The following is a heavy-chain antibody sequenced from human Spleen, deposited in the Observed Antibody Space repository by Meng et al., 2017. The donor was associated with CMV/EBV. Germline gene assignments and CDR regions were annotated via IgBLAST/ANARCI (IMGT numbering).Heavy chain of an antibody. CDR2: IKQEGSEK. CDR3: AKEAGKVARSIIAARADF. V-gene: IGHV3-7*01. D-gene: IGHD6-6*01. Sequence: GESLKISCATSGFTFSSYWMSWVRQAPGKGLEWVANIKQEGSEKYYVDSVKGRFTISRDNAKNSLYLQMNSLRAEDTAVYYCAKEAGKVARSIIAARADFWGQGTLVTVSS. CDR1: GFTFSSYW. J-gene: IGHJ4*02.